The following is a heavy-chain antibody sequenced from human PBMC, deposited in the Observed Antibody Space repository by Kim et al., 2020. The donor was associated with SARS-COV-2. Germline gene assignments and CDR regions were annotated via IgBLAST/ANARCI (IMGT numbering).Heavy chain of an antibody. D-gene: IGHD3-22*01. J-gene: IGHJ4*02. Sequence: GGSLRLSCAASGFTFSSYWMSWVRQAPGKGLEWVANIKQDGSEKYYVDSVKGRFTISRDNAKNSLYLQMNSLRAEDTAVYYCAREGDYYDSSGYPIDYWGQGTLVTVSS. CDR1: GFTFSSYW. CDR2: IKQDGSEK. CDR3: AREGDYYDSSGYPIDY. V-gene: IGHV3-7*01.